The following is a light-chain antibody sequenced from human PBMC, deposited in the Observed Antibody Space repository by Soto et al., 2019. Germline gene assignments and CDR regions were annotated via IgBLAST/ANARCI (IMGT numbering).Light chain of an antibody. V-gene: IGLV1-51*01. Sequence: QSVLTQPPSASGSPGQRVTISCSGSSSPYVYWYQHLPGTAPKLLIYDNYKRPSGIPARFSGSKSGTSASLGITGLQTGDEADYYCGAWDDRLTAYVFGSGTKVTVL. CDR1: SSPY. CDR2: DNY. CDR3: GAWDDRLTAYV. J-gene: IGLJ1*01.